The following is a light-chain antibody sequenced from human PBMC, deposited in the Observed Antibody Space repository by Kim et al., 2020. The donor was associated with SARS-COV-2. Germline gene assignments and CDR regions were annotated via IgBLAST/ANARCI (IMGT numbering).Light chain of an antibody. CDR1: QGINSN. V-gene: IGKV1-9*01. Sequence: IQLTQSPSSLSASVGDTVTITCRASQGINSNLAWYQQRPGKAPNLLIYSAFTLHSGVPSRFSGSGSGTDFTLTITSLQTEDFATYHDQQHHSFPLTFGGETELEI. CDR3: QQHHSFPLT. CDR2: SAF. J-gene: IGKJ4*01.